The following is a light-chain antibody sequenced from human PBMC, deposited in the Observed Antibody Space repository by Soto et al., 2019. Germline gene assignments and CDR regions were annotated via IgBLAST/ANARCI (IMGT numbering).Light chain of an antibody. CDR3: AAWDDSLSGQV. CDR2: SNN. V-gene: IGLV1-47*02. Sequence: QSVLTQPPSASGTPGQRVTISCSGSSSNIGSNYVYWYQQLPGTAPKLLIYSNNQRPSGVPDRFSGSKSGTSASLAISGLRSEDAADYYCAAWDDSLSGQVFGGWTKLTVL. CDR1: SSNIGSNY. J-gene: IGLJ3*02.